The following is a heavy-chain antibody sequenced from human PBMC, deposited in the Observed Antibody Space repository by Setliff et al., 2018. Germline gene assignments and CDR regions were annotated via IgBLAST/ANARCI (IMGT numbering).Heavy chain of an antibody. CDR3: ARDRYYGSGSYYNYFDK. V-gene: IGHV4-61*09. J-gene: IGHJ4*02. CDR2: IYTTGRT. D-gene: IGHD3-10*01. CDR1: GDSISSGNFY. Sequence: SETLSLTCTVSGDSISSGNFYWTWIRQPAGKGLEWIGHIYTTGRTDYNPSLKSRVTISLDTPKNQFSLKLTSVTAADTAVYYCARDRYYGSGSYYNYFDKWGQGSLVTVAS.